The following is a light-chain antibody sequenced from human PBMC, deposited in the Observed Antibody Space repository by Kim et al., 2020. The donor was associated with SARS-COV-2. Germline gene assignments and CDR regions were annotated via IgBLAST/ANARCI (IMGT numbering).Light chain of an antibody. CDR2: DEN. Sequence: ALEQTVRITCQGDSRRKSYASWYQQKPGQAPILVMSDENNRPSGIPDRFSGSSSGSTASLTITGAQAEDEADYYCCSRDSSAKEYVYGTGTKVTVL. V-gene: IGLV3-19*01. J-gene: IGLJ1*01. CDR3: CSRDSSAKEYV. CDR1: SRRKSY.